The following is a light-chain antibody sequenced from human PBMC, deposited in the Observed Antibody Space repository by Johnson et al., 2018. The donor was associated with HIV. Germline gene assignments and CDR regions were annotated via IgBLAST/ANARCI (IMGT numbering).Light chain of an antibody. Sequence: QSVLTQPPSVSAAPGQTVTIPCSGNSSNIGNNSVSWCQRLPGTAPKLLIHDTDERPPGIPDRFSVSKSGTSATLGITGLQTGDEADYYCGTWDSSLSAGVFGTGTTVTVL. CDR2: DTD. J-gene: IGLJ1*01. V-gene: IGLV1-51*01. CDR3: GTWDSSLSAGV. CDR1: SSNIGNNS.